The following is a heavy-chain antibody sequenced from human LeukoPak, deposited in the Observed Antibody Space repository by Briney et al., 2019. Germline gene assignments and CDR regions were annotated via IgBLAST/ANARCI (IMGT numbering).Heavy chain of an antibody. V-gene: IGHV3-53*01. CDR2: TYTGGST. D-gene: IGHD3-22*01. CDR1: GFTVSSNY. CDR3: ARVDNYYDSSGYYYVRALFDY. Sequence: GGSLRLSCAASGFTVSSNYMSWVRQAPGKGLEWVSVTYTGGSTNYADSVKGRFSISRDNSKNTLYLQMNSLRAEDTAVYYCARVDNYYDSSGYYYVRALFDYWGQGTLVTVSS. J-gene: IGHJ4*02.